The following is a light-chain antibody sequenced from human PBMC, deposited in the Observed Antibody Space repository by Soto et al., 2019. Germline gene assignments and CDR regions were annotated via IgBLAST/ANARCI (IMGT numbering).Light chain of an antibody. J-gene: IGKJ4*01. Sequence: EIVLTQSPDTLSLSPGESATLSCRASQSVKNYLAWYQQKPGQTPRLLIYDASNRAPGSPARFTGSGSGTDFALTISSLEPEDFAVYYCQQRTKWEITFGGGSRVDMK. V-gene: IGKV3-11*01. CDR3: QQRTKWEIT. CDR2: DAS. CDR1: QSVKNY.